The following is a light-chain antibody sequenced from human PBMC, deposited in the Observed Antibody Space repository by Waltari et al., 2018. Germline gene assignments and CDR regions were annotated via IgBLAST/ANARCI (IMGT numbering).Light chain of an antibody. CDR1: SSNIGAGSD. CDR2: GNN. V-gene: IGLV1-40*01. Sequence: QSVLTQAPSVSGAPGQRVTISCTGGSSNIGAGSDVPWYQQLPGTAPKLLIYGNNNRPSGVPDRFSGSKSGTSASLAITGLQAEDEADYYCQSYDSSLSSYVFGTGTKVTVL. J-gene: IGLJ1*01. CDR3: QSYDSSLSSYV.